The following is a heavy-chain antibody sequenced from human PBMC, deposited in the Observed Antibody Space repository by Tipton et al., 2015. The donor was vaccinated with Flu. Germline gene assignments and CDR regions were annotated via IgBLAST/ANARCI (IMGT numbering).Heavy chain of an antibody. D-gene: IGHD6-19*01. CDR3: ARDGGGWSRDY. CDR2: ISSRFET. CDR1: GFTFSPYG. J-gene: IGHJ4*02. Sequence: SLRLSCAASGFTFSPYGMTWVRQAPGKGLEWVSTISSRFETFYAESMRGRFTISRDNAKNSVFLQMNTLRVEDTAVYYCARDGGGWSRDYWGQGTLVTVSS. V-gene: IGHV3-21*01.